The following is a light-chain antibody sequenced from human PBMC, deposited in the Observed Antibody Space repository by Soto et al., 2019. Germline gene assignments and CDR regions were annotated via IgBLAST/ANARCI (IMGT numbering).Light chain of an antibody. CDR2: VAS. Sequence: DIQMTQSPSSLFASVGDTVTITCRASQTINSCLNWYQQKPGQAPKLLIYVASSLQNGVPSRFRGSGSGTDFTLSISSLEPEDFATYYCQQSYNIPLTFGPGTKLDFK. V-gene: IGKV1-39*01. CDR3: QQSYNIPLT. CDR1: QTINSC. J-gene: IGKJ3*01.